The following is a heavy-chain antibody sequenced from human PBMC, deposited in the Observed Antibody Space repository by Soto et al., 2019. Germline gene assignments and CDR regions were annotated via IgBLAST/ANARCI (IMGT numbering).Heavy chain of an antibody. Sequence: GGSLRLSCAASGFTVSSNYMSWVRQAPGKGLEWVSAIYSGGSTYYADSVKGRFTISRDNSKNTLYLQMNSLRAEDTAVYYRASEERYSRGSFPNYGMDVWGPGTTVTVSS. J-gene: IGHJ6*01. CDR1: GFTVSSNY. CDR2: IYSGGST. V-gene: IGHV3-53*01. D-gene: IGHD6-19*01. CDR3: ASEERYSRGSFPNYGMDV.